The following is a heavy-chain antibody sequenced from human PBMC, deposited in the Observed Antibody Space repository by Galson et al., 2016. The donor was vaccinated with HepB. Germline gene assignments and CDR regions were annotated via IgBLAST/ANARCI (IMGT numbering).Heavy chain of an antibody. V-gene: IGHV3-74*01. CDR3: ARRMATITSFDY. CDR1: GFTFNSYW. J-gene: IGHJ4*02. D-gene: IGHD5-24*01. Sequence: SLRLSCAASGFTFNSYWMHWVRQPPGKGLVWVSRINSDGSRTSYADSVKGRFTISRDNAKNTLYLQMNSLRAEDTAVYYCARRMATITSFDYWGQGTLVTVSS. CDR2: INSDGSRT.